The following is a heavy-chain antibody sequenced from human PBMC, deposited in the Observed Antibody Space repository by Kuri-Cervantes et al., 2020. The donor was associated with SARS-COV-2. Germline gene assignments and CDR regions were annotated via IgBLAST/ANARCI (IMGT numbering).Heavy chain of an antibody. D-gene: IGHD2-15*01. CDR3: ARDSVLGYCSGGSCYSIYYGMDV. V-gene: IGHV3-48*03. J-gene: IGHJ6*02. CDR2: ISSSGSTI. CDR1: GFTFSSYE. Sequence: GESLKISCAASGFTFSSYEMNWVRQAPGKGLEWVSYISSSGSTIYYADSVKGRFTISRDNAKNSLYLQMNSLRAEDTALYYCARDSVLGYCSGGSCYSIYYGMDVWGQGTTVTVSS.